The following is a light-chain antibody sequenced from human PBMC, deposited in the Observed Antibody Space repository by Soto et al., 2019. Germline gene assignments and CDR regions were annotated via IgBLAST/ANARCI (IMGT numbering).Light chain of an antibody. Sequence: QSVLTQPRSASGTPGQRVTISCSGSSSNSGSNTVNWYQQLPGTAPKLLIHSNNERPSGVPVRFSGSKSGTSASLAISGLQSEDEADYYCAAWDDSLNGYVFGTGTKVTVL. J-gene: IGLJ1*01. CDR1: SSNSGSNT. CDR2: SNN. CDR3: AAWDDSLNGYV. V-gene: IGLV1-44*01.